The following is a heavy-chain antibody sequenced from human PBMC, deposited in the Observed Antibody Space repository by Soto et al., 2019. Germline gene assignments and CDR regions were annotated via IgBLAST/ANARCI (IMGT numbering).Heavy chain of an antibody. CDR2: LFSGGDT. CDR1: GFTVNTYH. D-gene: IGHD6-13*01. V-gene: IGHV3-66*01. J-gene: IGHJ4*02. CDR3: ARAYGATWYFFGY. Sequence: GGSLRLSCAASGFTVNTYHVSWVRQAPGKGLEWVAVLFSGGDTKYGDSMKGRVTLSRDNSKNTLYLQMNNLRAEDTAVYYCARAYGATWYFFGYWGQGSMVTVSS.